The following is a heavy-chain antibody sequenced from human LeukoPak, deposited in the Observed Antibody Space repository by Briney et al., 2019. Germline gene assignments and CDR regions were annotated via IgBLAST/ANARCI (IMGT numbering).Heavy chain of an antibody. CDR2: MNPNSGNT. D-gene: IGHD4-17*01. J-gene: IGHJ4*02. CDR1: GYTFTSYD. CDR3: ARGSRRSTTVTTV. Sequence: ASVKVSCKASGYTFTSYDINWVRQATGQGLEWMGWMNPNSGNTGYAQKFQGRVTMTRNTSISTAYMELSTLRSEDTAVYYRARGSRRSTTVTTVWGQGTLVTVSS. V-gene: IGHV1-8*01.